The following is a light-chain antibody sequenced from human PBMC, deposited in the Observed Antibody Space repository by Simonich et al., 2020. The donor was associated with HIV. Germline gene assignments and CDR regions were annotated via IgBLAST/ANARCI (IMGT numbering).Light chain of an antibody. J-gene: IGKJ1*01. V-gene: IGKV1-5*03. CDR2: KAS. Sequence: DIQMTQSPSTLSASVGNRVTIPCRASQRISSWLAWYQQKPGKAPKLLIYKASSLESGVPSRFSGSGSGTKFTLTISSLQPDDFATYYCQQYNSYWTFGQGTKVEIK. CDR3: QQYNSYWT. CDR1: QRISSW.